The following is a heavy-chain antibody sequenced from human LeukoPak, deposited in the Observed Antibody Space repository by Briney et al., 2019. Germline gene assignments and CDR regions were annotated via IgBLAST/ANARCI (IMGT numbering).Heavy chain of an antibody. CDR3: ARRAGDYIDY. Sequence: GESLKISCQGSGSSFTSYWIGWVRQLPGKGLEWMGIIYPCASATTSSPSFPAQVTISPDKSISTAYLQWSSLKASDTAMYYCARRAGDYIDYWGQGTLVTVSS. CDR2: IYPCASAT. V-gene: IGHV5-51*01. D-gene: IGHD3-10*01. J-gene: IGHJ4*02. CDR1: GSSFTSYW.